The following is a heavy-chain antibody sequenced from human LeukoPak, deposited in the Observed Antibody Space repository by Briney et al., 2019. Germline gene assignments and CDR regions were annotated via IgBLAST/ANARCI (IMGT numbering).Heavy chain of an antibody. J-gene: IGHJ4*02. CDR3: ARDRGDYDSSGYYGYFDY. CDR1: GGSIRSHY. V-gene: IGHV4-59*11. D-gene: IGHD3-22*01. Sequence: PSETLSLTCTVSGGSIRSHYWSWIRQPPGKGLEWIGYIYYSGSTNYNPSLKSRVTISVDTPKNQFSLKLSSVTAADTAVYYCARDRGDYDSSGYYGYFDYWGQGALVTVSS. CDR2: IYYSGST.